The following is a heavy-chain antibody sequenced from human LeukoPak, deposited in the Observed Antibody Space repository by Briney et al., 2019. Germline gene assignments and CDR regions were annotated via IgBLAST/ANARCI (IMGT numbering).Heavy chain of an antibody. J-gene: IGHJ4*02. V-gene: IGHV1-18*01. CDR2: ISAYNGNT. D-gene: IGHD5-18*01. CDR1: GYTFTSYD. CDR3: ARGRGQLWLVYFDY. Sequence: GASVKVSCKASGYTFTSYDINWVRQAPGQGLEWMGWISAYNGNTNYAQKLQGRVTMTTDTSTSTAYMELRSLRSDDTAVYYYARGRGQLWLVYFDYWGQGTLVTVSS.